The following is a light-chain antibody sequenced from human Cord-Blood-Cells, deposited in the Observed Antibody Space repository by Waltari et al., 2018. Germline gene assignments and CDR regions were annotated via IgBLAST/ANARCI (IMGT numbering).Light chain of an antibody. CDR1: QSVSSY. Sequence: EIVLTQSPATLSLSPGERSTLSCRASQSVSSYLAWSQHKPGQAPRLLIYDASNRATGIPARFSGSGSGTDFTLTISSLEPEDFAVYYCQQRSNWTPLTFGGGTKVEIK. V-gene: IGKV3-11*01. J-gene: IGKJ4*01. CDR3: QQRSNWTPLT. CDR2: DAS.